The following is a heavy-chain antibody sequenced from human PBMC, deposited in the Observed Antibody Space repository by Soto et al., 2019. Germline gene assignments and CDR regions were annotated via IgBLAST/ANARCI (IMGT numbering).Heavy chain of an antibody. V-gene: IGHV3-48*03. Sequence: PGWSLRLSSAAPGFTFSSYEMNWVRQAPGKGLEWVSYINSYGSTVYYADSVKGRFTISRDNAKNSLYLQMNSLSAEDTAVYYCARDARTYSGSIRHPDYWGQGTLVTVSS. CDR3: ARDARTYSGSIRHPDY. CDR2: INSYGSTV. CDR1: GFTFSSYE. D-gene: IGHD1-26*01. J-gene: IGHJ4*02.